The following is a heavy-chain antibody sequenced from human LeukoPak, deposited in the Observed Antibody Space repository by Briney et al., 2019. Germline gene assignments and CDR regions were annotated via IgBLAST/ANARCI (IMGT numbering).Heavy chain of an antibody. CDR2: ISYDGSNK. J-gene: IGHJ6*02. CDR1: GFTFSSYA. Sequence: PGRSLRLSCAASGFTFSSYAMHWVRQAPGKGLEWVAVISYDGSNKYYADSVKGRFTISRDNSKNTLYLQMNSLRAEDTAVYYCARGHAYCSSTSCYSHKYYYGMDVWGQGTTVTVSS. D-gene: IGHD2-2*01. V-gene: IGHV3-30-3*01. CDR3: ARGHAYCSSTSCYSHKYYYGMDV.